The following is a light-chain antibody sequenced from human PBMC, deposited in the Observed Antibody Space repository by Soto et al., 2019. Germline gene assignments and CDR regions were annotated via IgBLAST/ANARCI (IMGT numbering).Light chain of an antibody. Sequence: QSVLTQPPSASGTPGQRVTISCSGSSSHIGRNTVNWYQQLPGKAPKLLISSNSVRPSGVPDRFSGSKSGTSASLAISGLQSEDESDYYCAAWDDSLRGWVFGGGTKVTVL. CDR1: SSHIGRNT. J-gene: IGLJ3*02. V-gene: IGLV1-44*01. CDR2: SNS. CDR3: AAWDDSLRGWV.